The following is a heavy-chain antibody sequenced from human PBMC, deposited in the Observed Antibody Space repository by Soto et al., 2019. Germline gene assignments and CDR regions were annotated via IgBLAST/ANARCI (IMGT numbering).Heavy chain of an antibody. Sequence: SETLSLTCTVSGGSISSSSYYWGWIRQPPGKGLEWIGSIYYNGNSYYNPSLRSRVTISVDTSKNQYSLRLRGVTAADTAFYNCARAFWSGYYDNWFDPWGQGTLVTVSS. CDR2: IYYNGNS. J-gene: IGHJ5*02. CDR1: GGSISSSSYY. CDR3: ARAFWSGYYDNWFDP. V-gene: IGHV4-39*01. D-gene: IGHD3-3*01.